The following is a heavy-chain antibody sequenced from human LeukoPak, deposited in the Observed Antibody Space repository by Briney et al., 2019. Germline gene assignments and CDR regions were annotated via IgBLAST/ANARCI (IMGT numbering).Heavy chain of an antibody. CDR1: GGSFSGYY. CDR3: ARFTGSPYYYGMDV. D-gene: IGHD2-8*02. CDR2: IYYSGST. J-gene: IGHJ6*02. V-gene: IGHV4-59*01. Sequence: PSETLSLTCAVHGGSFSGYYWSWIRQHPGKGLEWIGYIYYSGSTYYNPSLKSRVTISVDTSKNQFSLKVTFVTAADTAVYYCARFTGSPYYYGMDVWGHGTTVTVSS.